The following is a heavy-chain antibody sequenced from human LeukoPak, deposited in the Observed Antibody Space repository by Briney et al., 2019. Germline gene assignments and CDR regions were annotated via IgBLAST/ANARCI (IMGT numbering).Heavy chain of an antibody. D-gene: IGHD4-17*01. CDR2: IYYSGST. V-gene: IGHV4-59*12. CDR1: GGSINSYY. CDR3: AREVPAVTTLGGELSYYYYMDV. Sequence: SETLSLTCTVSGGSINSYYWSWIRQPPGKGLEWIGYIYYSGSTNYNPSLKSRVTMSVDTSKNQFSLKLSSVTAADPAVYYCAREVPAVTTLGGELSYYYYMDVWGKGTTVTISS. J-gene: IGHJ6*03.